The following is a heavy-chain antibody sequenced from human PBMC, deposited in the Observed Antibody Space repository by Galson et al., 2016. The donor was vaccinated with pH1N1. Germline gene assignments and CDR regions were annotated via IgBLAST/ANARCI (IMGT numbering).Heavy chain of an antibody. Sequence: ETLSLTCAVYGGSFSGYYWSWIRQPPGKGLEWIGEINHSGSTKYNPSLKSRVIISVDTSKNQFSLKLSSVTAADTAVYYCARVVTWELGYYFDYWGQGTLVTVSS. CDR1: GGSFSGYY. CDR2: INHSGST. V-gene: IGHV4-34*01. J-gene: IGHJ4*02. D-gene: IGHD1-26*01. CDR3: ARVVTWELGYYFDY.